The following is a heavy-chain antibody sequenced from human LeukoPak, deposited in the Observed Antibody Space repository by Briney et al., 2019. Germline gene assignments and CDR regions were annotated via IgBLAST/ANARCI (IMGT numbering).Heavy chain of an antibody. CDR3: ARVKDSSSWHYFDF. D-gene: IGHD6-13*01. V-gene: IGHV1-2*02. CDR1: GYTFTAYY. CDR2: VNPFSGGT. Sequence: ASVKVSCKASGYTFTAYYIHWLRQAPGQGLEWMGWVNPFSGGTIPAQKFQDRVTMTKDTSINTAYMELSSLRSNDTAVYYCARVKDSSSWHYFDFWGQGTLVTVSS. J-gene: IGHJ4*02.